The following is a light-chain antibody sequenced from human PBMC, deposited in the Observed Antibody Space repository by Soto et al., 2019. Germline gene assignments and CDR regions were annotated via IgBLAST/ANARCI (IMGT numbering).Light chain of an antibody. CDR3: QQRTGCRMS. V-gene: IGKV3-11*01. Sequence: LRSRASQSVSSCLAWYQPKPGTAPRLLIYNASNRATGIPSRFSGCGSGTDCTRTMVCVQPNDVAPYYCQQRTGCRMSLGRGTRLEIK. CDR2: NAS. CDR1: QSVSSC. J-gene: IGKJ5*01.